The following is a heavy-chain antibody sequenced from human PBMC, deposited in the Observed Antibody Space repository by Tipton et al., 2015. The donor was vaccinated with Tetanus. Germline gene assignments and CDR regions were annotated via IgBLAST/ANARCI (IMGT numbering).Heavy chain of an antibody. Sequence: TLSLTCTVSGGSVSSSGYFWGWIRQSPGKGVEWIGSINSGGTTYHNPSLKGRLTISVDTSKNQFSLRLTSVTAADTAVYYCARTAHNWFDPWGQGILVTVSS. CDR1: GGSVSSSGYF. V-gene: IGHV4-39*01. CDR3: ARTAHNWFDP. CDR2: INSGGTT. D-gene: IGHD2-21*02. J-gene: IGHJ5*02.